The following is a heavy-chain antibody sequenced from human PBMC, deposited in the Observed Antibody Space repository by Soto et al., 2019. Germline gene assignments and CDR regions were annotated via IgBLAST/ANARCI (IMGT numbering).Heavy chain of an antibody. J-gene: IGHJ4*02. CDR3: AKGGGYSYGLMNY. V-gene: IGHV3-43D*04. D-gene: IGHD5-18*01. CDR2: IDWDGGTT. Sequence: PGGSLRLSCAASGFTFDDYAMQWVRQAPGKGLEWVSLIDWDGGTTYYADSVKGRFTISRDNSKNSLYLQMNSLRPEDTAFYYCAKGGGYSYGLMNYWGQGTLVTVSS. CDR1: GFTFDDYA.